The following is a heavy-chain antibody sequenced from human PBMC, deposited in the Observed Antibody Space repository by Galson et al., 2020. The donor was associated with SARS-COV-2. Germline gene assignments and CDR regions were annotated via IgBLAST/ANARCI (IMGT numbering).Heavy chain of an antibody. CDR3: ARVWGGGSVTTVDN. CDR2: INHSGTI. V-gene: IGHV4-38-2*02. D-gene: IGHD3-10*01. CDR1: DYSISSGFY. Sequence: SETLSLTCSVSDYSISSGFYWGWIRRPPGKGLEWIGSINHSGTIYYNPSLKRRVTISVDTSKNQFSLNLISLTAADTAVYYCARVWGGGSVTTVDNWGQGTLVTVSS. J-gene: IGHJ4*02.